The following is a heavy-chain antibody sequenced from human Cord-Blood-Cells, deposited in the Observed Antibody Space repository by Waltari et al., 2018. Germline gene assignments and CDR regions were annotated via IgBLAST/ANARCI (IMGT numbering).Heavy chain of an antibody. J-gene: IGHJ5*02. D-gene: IGHD6-13*01. CDR1: GGSFSGYY. CDR3: ARVPDSSSWYHWFDP. V-gene: IGHV4-34*01. CDR2: INHSGST. Sequence: QVQLQPWGAGLLTPSETLSLTCAVYGGSFSGYYWSWIRQPPGKGLEWLGEINHSGSTNYNPSLKSRVTISVDTSKNQFSLKLSSVTAADTAVYYCARVPDSSSWYHWFDPWGQGTLVTVSS.